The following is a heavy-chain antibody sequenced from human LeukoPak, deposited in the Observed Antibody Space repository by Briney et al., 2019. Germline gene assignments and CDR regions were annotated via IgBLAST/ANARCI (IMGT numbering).Heavy chain of an antibody. CDR3: ASYRNSHYFDY. V-gene: IGHV4-31*03. CDR2: IYYSGST. CDR1: GGSISSGGYY. D-gene: IGHD1-26*01. J-gene: IGHJ4*02. Sequence: PSETLSLTCTVSGGSISSGGYYWSCIRQHPGKGLECIGYIYYSGSTYYNPSLKSRVTISVDTSKHQFSLKLSSVTAADTAVYYCASYRNSHYFDYWGQGTLVTVSS.